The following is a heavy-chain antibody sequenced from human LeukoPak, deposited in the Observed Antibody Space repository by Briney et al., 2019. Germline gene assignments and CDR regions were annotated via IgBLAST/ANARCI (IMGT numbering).Heavy chain of an antibody. CDR2: TSGNGGNT. CDR3: ARGWSFFGSGSYYPTYFDS. J-gene: IGHJ4*02. Sequence: GGSLRLSCAASGFTFSSYSMNWVRQAPGKGLEWVASTSGNGGNTYYAESVKGRFTFSRDNAKNTLDLQMNSLRDEDTAAYYCARGWSFFGSGSYYPTYFDSWGQGTPVTVSS. V-gene: IGHV3-23*01. CDR1: GFTFSSYS. D-gene: IGHD3-10*01.